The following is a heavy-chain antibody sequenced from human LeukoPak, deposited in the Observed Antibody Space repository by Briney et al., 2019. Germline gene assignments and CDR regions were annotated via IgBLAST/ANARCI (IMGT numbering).Heavy chain of an antibody. V-gene: IGHV4-59*01. CDR3: ARDRGSGSYQHDAFDI. Sequence: PSETLSLTCTMSGGSISPYYWSWIRQPPGKGLEWIGYIYYSGSTNYNPSLKSRVTISVDTSKNQFSLKLSSVTAADTAVYYCARDRGSGSYQHDAFDIWGQGTMVTVSS. CDR1: GGSISPYY. D-gene: IGHD1-26*01. CDR2: IYYSGST. J-gene: IGHJ3*02.